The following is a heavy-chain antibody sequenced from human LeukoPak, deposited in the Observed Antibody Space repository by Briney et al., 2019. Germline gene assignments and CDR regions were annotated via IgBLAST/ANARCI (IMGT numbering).Heavy chain of an antibody. Sequence: PGGSLRPSCAASGFTFSRYWTYWVSPAPGKGPVWVSRIKSDGTYTSHADSVKGRFTISRDNAKNTLFLQMSNLRAEDTAFYYCARDAEDSSGWSFDYWGHGTLVTVSS. D-gene: IGHD6-19*01. CDR2: IKSDGTYT. CDR1: GFTFSRYW. V-gene: IGHV3-74*01. CDR3: ARDAEDSSGWSFDY. J-gene: IGHJ4*01.